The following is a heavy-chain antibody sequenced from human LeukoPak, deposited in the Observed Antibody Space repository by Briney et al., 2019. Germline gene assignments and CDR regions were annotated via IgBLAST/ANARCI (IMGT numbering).Heavy chain of an antibody. Sequence: AGGSLRLSCEAFSFTFISYGMSWVRPAPGKGLEWVSTISNTAYNAYYADSVKGRFTISRENSANTVSLQMNRLRDAETALYYCAKHSGSYFIYSVDSWGQGTQVTVSS. J-gene: IGHJ4*02. CDR2: ISNTAYNA. D-gene: IGHD2-15*01. CDR3: AKHSGSYFIYSVDS. V-gene: IGHV3-23*01. CDR1: SFTFISYG.